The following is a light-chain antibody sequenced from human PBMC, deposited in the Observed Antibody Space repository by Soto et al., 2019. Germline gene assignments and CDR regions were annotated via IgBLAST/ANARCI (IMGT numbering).Light chain of an antibody. CDR2: DAS. V-gene: IGKV3-20*01. CDR1: LSISNY. CDR3: QQYGSSRRT. J-gene: IGKJ1*01. Sequence: EVVLTQSPGTLSWSPGERATLSCRASLSISNYLAWYQQKTGQAPRLLIYDASSRATGIPDRFSGSASGTEFTRTIGRLEPEEFAVYYCQQYGSSRRTFGQGTKVDIK.